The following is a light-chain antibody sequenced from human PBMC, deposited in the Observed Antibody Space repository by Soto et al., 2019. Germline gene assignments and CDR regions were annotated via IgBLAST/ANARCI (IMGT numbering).Light chain of an antibody. CDR1: QSVLYSSNTKNY. Sequence: DIVMTQSPDSLAVSLGERATINCKSSQSVLYSSNTKNYLAWYPQKPGQPPKLLIYWASTRESGVPDRFSCSGSGTDFTLTISSLQAEYVAVYYCQQYYNTPRTFGQGTKLEIK. J-gene: IGKJ2*02. CDR3: QQYYNTPRT. V-gene: IGKV4-1*01. CDR2: WAS.